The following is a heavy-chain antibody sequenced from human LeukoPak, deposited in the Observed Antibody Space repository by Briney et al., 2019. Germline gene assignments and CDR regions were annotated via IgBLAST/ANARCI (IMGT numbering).Heavy chain of an antibody. V-gene: IGHV4-39*01. D-gene: IGHD3-22*01. J-gene: IGHJ4*02. Sequence: PSETLSLTCTVSGGSISSSSYYWGWIRQPPGKGLEWIGSIYYSGSTYYNPSLKSRVTISVDTSKNQFSLKLSSVTAADTALYYCATPVGYYDTNAWGPGTLVTVSS. CDR3: ATPVGYYDTNA. CDR2: IYYSGST. CDR1: GGSISSSSYY.